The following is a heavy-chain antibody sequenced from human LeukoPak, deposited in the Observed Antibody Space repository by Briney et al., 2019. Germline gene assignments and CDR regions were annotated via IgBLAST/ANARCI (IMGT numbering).Heavy chain of an antibody. V-gene: IGHV4-61*02. D-gene: IGHD6-13*01. CDR3: VREGGGSGWYNWFDP. J-gene: IGHJ5*02. Sequence: PSQTLSLTCTVSGGSTSSGSYYWSWIRQPAGKGLEWIGRIYTSGTTGYSPFLKSRVTISLDTSKNQLSLKLTSVTAADTAMYYCVREGGGSGWYNWFDPWGQGTLVTVSS. CDR2: IYTSGTT. CDR1: GGSTSSGSYY.